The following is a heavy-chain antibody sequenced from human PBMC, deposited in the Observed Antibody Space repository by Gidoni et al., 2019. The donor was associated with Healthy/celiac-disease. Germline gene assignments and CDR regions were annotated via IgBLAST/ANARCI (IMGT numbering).Heavy chain of an antibody. CDR3: ARSIAAPRTSAFDI. D-gene: IGHD6-6*01. CDR2: ISSSSSYI. J-gene: IGHJ3*02. V-gene: IGHV3-21*01. Sequence: EVQLVEPGGGLVKPGGSLRLSCAASVFTFSSDSMNWVRQAPGKGLEWVSSISSSSSYIYYADSVKLRFTISRDNAKNSLYLQMNSLRAEDTAVYYCARSIAAPRTSAFDIWGQGTMVTVSS. CDR1: VFTFSSDS.